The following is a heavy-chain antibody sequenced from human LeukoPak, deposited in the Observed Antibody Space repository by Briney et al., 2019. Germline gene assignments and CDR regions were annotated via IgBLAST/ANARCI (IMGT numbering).Heavy chain of an antibody. CDR2: IIPILGIA. D-gene: IGHD3-10*01. CDR3: ARLGVGEPVDY. CDR1: GGTFSSYA. Sequence: GASVKVSCKASGGTFSSYAISWVRQAPGQGLEWMGRIIPILGIANYAQKFQGRVTITADKSTSTAYMELSSLRSEDTAVYYCARLGVGEPVDYWGQGTLVAVSS. V-gene: IGHV1-69*04. J-gene: IGHJ4*02.